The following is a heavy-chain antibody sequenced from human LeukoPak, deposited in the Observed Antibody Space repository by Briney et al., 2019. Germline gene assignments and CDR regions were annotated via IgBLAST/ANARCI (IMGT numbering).Heavy chain of an antibody. D-gene: IGHD6-19*01. CDR2: ISWNSGSI. CDR3: AKEERIAVAALGAFDI. Sequence: PGRSLRLSCAASGFTFDDYAMHWVRQAPGKGLEWVSGISWNSGSIGYADSVKGRFTISRDNAKNSLYLQMNSLRAEDTALYYCAKEERIAVAALGAFDIWGQGTMVTVSS. CDR1: GFTFDDYA. V-gene: IGHV3-9*01. J-gene: IGHJ3*02.